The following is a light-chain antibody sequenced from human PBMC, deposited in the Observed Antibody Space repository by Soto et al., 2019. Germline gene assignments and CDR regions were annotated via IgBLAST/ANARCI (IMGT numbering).Light chain of an antibody. Sequence: QSVLTQPRSVSGSPGQSVTISCTETSSDVGGYNYVSWYQQHPGKAPKLMIYDVSKRPSGVPDRFSGSKSGNTASLTISGLQAEDEADYYCCSYAGSRYVFGTGTKVTVL. J-gene: IGLJ1*01. V-gene: IGLV2-11*01. CDR3: CSYAGSRYV. CDR2: DVS. CDR1: SSDVGGYNY.